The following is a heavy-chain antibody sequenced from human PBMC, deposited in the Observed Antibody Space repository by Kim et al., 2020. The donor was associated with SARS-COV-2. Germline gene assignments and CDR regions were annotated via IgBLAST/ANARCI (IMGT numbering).Heavy chain of an antibody. V-gene: IGHV1-69*06. CDR1: GGTFSSYA. CDR3: ARAIVVVVAATPTSYYGMDV. J-gene: IGHJ6*02. CDR2: IIPIFGTA. Sequence: SVKVSCKASGGTFSSYAISWVRQAPGQGLEWMGGIIPIFGTANYAQKFQGRVTITADKSTSTAYMELSSLRSEDTAVYYCARAIVVVVAATPTSYYGMDVWGQGTTVTVSS. D-gene: IGHD2-15*01.